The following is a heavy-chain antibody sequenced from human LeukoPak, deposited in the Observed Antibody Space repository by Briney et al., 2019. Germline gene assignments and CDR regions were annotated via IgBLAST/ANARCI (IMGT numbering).Heavy chain of an antibody. Sequence: SETLSLTCTASGGSISRDYWSWIRQPAGKGLEWLGRLYFSGITNYNPSLESRVTMSVDTTKSQFSLKLSSVTAADTAVYYCARETYSSSWPLIDYWGQGTLVTVSS. V-gene: IGHV4-4*07. CDR2: LYFSGIT. CDR1: GGSISRDY. CDR3: ARETYSSSWPLIDY. J-gene: IGHJ4*02. D-gene: IGHD6-13*01.